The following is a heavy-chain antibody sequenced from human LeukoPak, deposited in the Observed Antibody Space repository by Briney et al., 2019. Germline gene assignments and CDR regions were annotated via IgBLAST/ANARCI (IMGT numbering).Heavy chain of an antibody. Sequence: PGGSLRLSCAASGFTFSNFGMSWVRQAPGKGLEWVSTISGNAVATYYADSVKDRFTISRDNSKNTLYLQINSLEAEDTAIYYCAKRGSGTLLPTYYYYMDVWGKGTTVTVSS. D-gene: IGHD2-15*01. V-gene: IGHV3-23*01. J-gene: IGHJ6*03. CDR3: AKRGSGTLLPTYYYYMDV. CDR2: ISGNAVAT. CDR1: GFTFSNFG.